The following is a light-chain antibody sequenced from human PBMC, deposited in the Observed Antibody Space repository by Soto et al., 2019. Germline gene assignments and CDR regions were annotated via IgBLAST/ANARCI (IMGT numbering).Light chain of an antibody. V-gene: IGLV2-8*01. CDR2: EVS. CDR1: SSDVGRYNY. Sequence: HSALTQPPSASGSLGQSVTIPCTGTSSDVGRYNYVSWYQQHPGKVPKLLIYEVSNRPSGVPDRFSGSKSGNTASLTVSGLQPEDEADYYCNSYAGGDWVFGVGTKVTVL. CDR3: NSYAGGDWV. J-gene: IGLJ3*02.